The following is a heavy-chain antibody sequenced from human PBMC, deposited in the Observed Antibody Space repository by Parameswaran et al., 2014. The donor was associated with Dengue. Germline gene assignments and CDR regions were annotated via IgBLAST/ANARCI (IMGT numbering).Heavy chain of an antibody. Sequence: RWIRQPPGKGLEWIGYIYYSGRTNYNPSLKSRVTISVDTSKNQFSLKLSSVTAADTAVYYCARDGSGSSNWFDPWGQGTLVTVSS. V-gene: IGHV4-59*01. CDR2: IYYSGRT. D-gene: IGHD3-10*01. CDR3: ARDGSGSSNWFDP. J-gene: IGHJ5*02.